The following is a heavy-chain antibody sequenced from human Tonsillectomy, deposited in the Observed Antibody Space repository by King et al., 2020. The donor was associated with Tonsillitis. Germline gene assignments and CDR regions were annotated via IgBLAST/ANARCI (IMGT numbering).Heavy chain of an antibody. CDR1: GGSISSGSYY. D-gene: IGHD3-22*01. Sequence: QPQESGPGLVKPSQTLSLTCTVSGGSISSGSYYWSWIRQPAGKGLEWIGRIYSSGSTNYNPSLKSRVTISVDTSKNQFSLKLSSVTAADTAVYYCARASRGYYDSSGYWNAFDIRGQGTMVTVSS. CDR3: ARASRGYYDSSGYWNAFDI. J-gene: IGHJ3*02. V-gene: IGHV4-61*02. CDR2: IYSSGST.